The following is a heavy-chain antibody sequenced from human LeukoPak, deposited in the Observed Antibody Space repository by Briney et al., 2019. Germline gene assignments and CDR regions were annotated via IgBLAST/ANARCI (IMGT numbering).Heavy chain of an antibody. CDR3: ARADWNDGEIDY. D-gene: IGHD1-1*01. J-gene: IGHJ4*02. V-gene: IGHV1-2*02. Sequence: ASVKVSCKASGYTFTGYYTHWVRQAPGQGLEWMGWINPNSGGTNYAQKFQGRVTMTRDTSISTAYMELSRLRSDDTAVYYCARADWNDGEIDYWGQGTLVTVSS. CDR1: GYTFTGYY. CDR2: INPNSGGT.